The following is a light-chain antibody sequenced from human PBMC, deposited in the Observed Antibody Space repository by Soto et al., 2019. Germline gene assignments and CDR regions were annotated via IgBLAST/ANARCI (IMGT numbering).Light chain of an antibody. V-gene: IGKV1-9*01. CDR2: AAS. CDR1: QGISSY. Sequence: DIQLTQSPSFLSASVGDRVTITCRASQGISSYLAWYQQKPGKAPKLLIYAASTLQSGVPSRFSGSGSGTEFTLTISSLQPEDFATYYCQQYYSYSITFGQGTRLEIK. J-gene: IGKJ5*01. CDR3: QQYYSYSIT.